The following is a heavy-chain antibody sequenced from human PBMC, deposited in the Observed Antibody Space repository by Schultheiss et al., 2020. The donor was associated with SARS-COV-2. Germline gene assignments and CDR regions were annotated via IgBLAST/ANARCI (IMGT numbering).Heavy chain of an antibody. V-gene: IGHV3-74*01. CDR1: GFTFSTYG. D-gene: IGHD5-18*01. CDR3: ARGHVPGYSYGPPDY. Sequence: GALRLSCAASGFTFSTYGMLWVRQAPGKGLVWVSRINRDGDTTHYADSVKGRFTISRDNANNTLYLQMNSLRAEDSAIYYCARGHVPGYSYGPPDYWGQGTLLTVSS. CDR2: INRDGDTT. J-gene: IGHJ4*02.